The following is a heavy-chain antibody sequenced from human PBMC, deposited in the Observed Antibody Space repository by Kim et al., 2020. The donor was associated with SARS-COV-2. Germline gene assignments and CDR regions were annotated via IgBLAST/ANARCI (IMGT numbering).Heavy chain of an antibody. J-gene: IGHJ5*02. Sequence: GDNHYHPPLKSRVPKSVDTSKNQFSLKLSSVTAADTAVHYCARDRSWFDPWGQGTLVTVSS. CDR2: GDN. V-gene: IGHV4-59*01. CDR3: ARDRSWFDP.